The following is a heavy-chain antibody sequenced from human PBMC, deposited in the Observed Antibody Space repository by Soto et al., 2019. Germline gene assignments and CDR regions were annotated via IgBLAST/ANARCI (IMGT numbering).Heavy chain of an antibody. V-gene: IGHV3-7*01. CDR3: ARVILVTIFGVVSASGGGYFDL. Sequence: GGSLRLSCAASGFTFSSLCMSWVRQAPGKGLEWVANIKQDGSEKYYVDSVKGRFTISRDNAKNSLYLQMNSLRAEDTAVYYCARVILVTIFGVVSASGGGYFDLWGRGTLVTVSS. J-gene: IGHJ2*01. CDR2: IKQDGSEK. CDR1: GFTFSSLC. D-gene: IGHD3-3*01.